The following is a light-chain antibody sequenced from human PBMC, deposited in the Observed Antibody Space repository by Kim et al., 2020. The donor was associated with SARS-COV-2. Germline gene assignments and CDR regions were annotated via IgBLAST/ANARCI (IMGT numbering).Light chain of an antibody. CDR3: QAWHSSTVV. V-gene: IGLV3-1*01. CDR1: KLGDKY. J-gene: IGLJ2*01. Sequence: VTPGQSASSTCSGEKLGDKYACWYQQKPGQSPVLVIYQDTKRPSGIPERFSGSNSGNTATLTISETQAMDEADYYCQAWHSSTVVFGGGTQLTVL. CDR2: QDT.